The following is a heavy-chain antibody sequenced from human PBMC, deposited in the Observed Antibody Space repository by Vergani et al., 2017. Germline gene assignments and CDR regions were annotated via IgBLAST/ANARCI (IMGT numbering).Heavy chain of an antibody. D-gene: IGHD6-13*01. CDR2: SIPIFGTA. CDR3: ASPPVAAAGMYQAAEDEYFQH. V-gene: IGHV1-69*13. CDR1: GGTFSSYA. J-gene: IGHJ1*01. Sequence: QVQLVQSGAEVKKPGSSVKVSCKASGGTFSSYAISWVRQAPGQGLEWMGRSIPIFGTANYAQKFQGRVTITADESTSTAYMELSSLRSEDTAVYYCASPPVAAAGMYQAAEDEYFQHWGQGTLVTVSS.